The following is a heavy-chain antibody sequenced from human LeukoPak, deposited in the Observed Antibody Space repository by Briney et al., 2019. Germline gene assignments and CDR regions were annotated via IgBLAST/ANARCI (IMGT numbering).Heavy chain of an antibody. CDR3: AREGYSYGQYYFDY. CDR2: IYTSGST. J-gene: IGHJ4*02. V-gene: IGHV4-61*02. D-gene: IGHD5-18*01. CDR1: GGSISSGSYY. Sequence: SETLSLTCTVSGGSISSGSYYWSWIRQPAGKGLEWIRRIYTSGSTNYNPSLKSRVTISVDTSKNQFSLKLSSVTAADTAVYYCAREGYSYGQYYFDYWGQGTLVTVSS.